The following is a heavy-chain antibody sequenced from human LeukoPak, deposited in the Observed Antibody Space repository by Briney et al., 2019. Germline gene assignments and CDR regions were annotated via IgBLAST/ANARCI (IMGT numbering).Heavy chain of an antibody. V-gene: IGHV1-69*13. CDR3: ARGYYYDSSGYFDY. CDR2: IIPIFGTA. Sequence: ASVKVSCKASGGTFISYAISWVRQAPGQGLEWMGGIIPIFGTANYAQKFQGRVTITADESTSTAYMELSSLRSEDTAVYYCARGYYYDSSGYFDYWGQGTLVTVSS. D-gene: IGHD3-22*01. J-gene: IGHJ4*02. CDR1: GGTFISYA.